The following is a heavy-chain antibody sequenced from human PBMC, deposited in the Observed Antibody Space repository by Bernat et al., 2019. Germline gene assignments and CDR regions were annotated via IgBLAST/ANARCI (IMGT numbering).Heavy chain of an antibody. Sequence: QVQLQESGPGLVKPSQTLSRTCTVSGGPISSGGYYWSWIRQHPGKGLEWIGYIYYSGSTYYNPSLKSRVTISVDTSKNQFSLKLSSVTAADTAVYYCARVWVAAFRDRRHWFDPWGQGTLVTVSS. J-gene: IGHJ5*02. CDR1: GGPISSGGYY. CDR2: IYYSGST. D-gene: IGHD6-25*01. CDR3: ARVWVAAFRDRRHWFDP. V-gene: IGHV4-31*03.